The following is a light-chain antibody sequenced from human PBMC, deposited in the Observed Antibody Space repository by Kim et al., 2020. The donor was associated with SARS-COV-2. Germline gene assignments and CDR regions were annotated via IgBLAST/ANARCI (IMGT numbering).Light chain of an antibody. CDR3: QQCDTSPLT. CDR1: QSVSSSS. Sequence: EIVLTQSPGTLSLSPGERATLSCRASQSVSSSSLGWYQQKPGQAPRLLIYGASNRATGIPDRFSGSGSGTDFTLTISRLEPEDFAVYYCQQCDTSPLTFGGGTKVDIK. V-gene: IGKV3-20*01. CDR2: GAS. J-gene: IGKJ4*01.